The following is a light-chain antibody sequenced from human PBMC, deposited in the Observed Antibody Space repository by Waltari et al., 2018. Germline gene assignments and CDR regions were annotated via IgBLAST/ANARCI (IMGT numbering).Light chain of an antibody. CDR3: QKYGTLPAT. CDR1: QSVSTY. J-gene: IGKJ1*01. CDR2: DAS. V-gene: IGKV3-20*01. Sequence: EIVLTQSPVTLSLSPGHRATLSCRASQSVSTYLAWYQQKPGQAPRLLIYDASTRATGIPDRFSGSGSGTDFSLTISRLESEDFAVYYCQKYGTLPATFGQGTKVEI.